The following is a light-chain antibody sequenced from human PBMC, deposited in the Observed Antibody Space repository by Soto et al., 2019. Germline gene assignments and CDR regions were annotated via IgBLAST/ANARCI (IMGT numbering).Light chain of an antibody. CDR3: CSFTSNRPYV. V-gene: IGLV2-14*01. Sequence: QSVLTQPASVSGSPGQSITISCTGTSSDIGDYNYVSWYQQHQGKAPKLMIYEVSNRPSGVSNRFSGSTSGNTASLTISGLQAGDEADYYCCSFTSNRPYVFAPGTKLTVL. CDR1: SSDIGDYNY. CDR2: EVS. J-gene: IGLJ1*01.